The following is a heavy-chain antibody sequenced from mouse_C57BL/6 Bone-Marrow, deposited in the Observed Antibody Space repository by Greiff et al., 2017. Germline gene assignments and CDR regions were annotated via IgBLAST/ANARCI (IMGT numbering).Heavy chain of an antibody. CDR1: GYTFTSYW. J-gene: IGHJ2*01. CDR2: IDPSDSFT. CDR3: ARSYFDY. V-gene: IGHV1-69*01. Sequence: QVQLQQPGAELVMPGASVKLSCKASGYTFTSYWMRWVKQRPGQGLEWIGDIDPSDSFTNYNQKFKGKSTLTVDKSSSTAYLQLSSLTSGESAVYYGARSYFDYWGQGTTLTVSS.